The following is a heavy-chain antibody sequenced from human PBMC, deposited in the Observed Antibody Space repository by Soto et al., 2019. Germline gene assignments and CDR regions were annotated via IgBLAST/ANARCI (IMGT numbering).Heavy chain of an antibody. J-gene: IGHJ4*02. Sequence: SETLSLTCTVSGGSISSGGYYWSWIRQHPGKGLEWIGYIYYSGSTYYNPSLKSRVTISVDTSKNQFYLKLSSVTAADTAVYYCARTYGSGSYLTFDYWGQGTLVTVSS. V-gene: IGHV4-31*03. CDR3: ARTYGSGSYLTFDY. D-gene: IGHD3-10*01. CDR2: IYYSGST. CDR1: GGSISSGGYY.